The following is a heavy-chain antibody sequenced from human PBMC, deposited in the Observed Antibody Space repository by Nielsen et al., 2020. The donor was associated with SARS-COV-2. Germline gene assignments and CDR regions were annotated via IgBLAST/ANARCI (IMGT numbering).Heavy chain of an antibody. CDR3: LQGGAS. CDR1: GFSFSTSW. V-gene: IGHV3-7*05. J-gene: IGHJ5*02. CDR2: INPDGSMK. D-gene: IGHD1-1*01. Sequence: GESLKISCAASGFSFSTSWMNWVRQGPGKRLKWVANINPDGSMKRHVDSVMGRFTISRDNARDSLYLQMNNLRAEDTAIYYCLQGGASWGQGTLVTVSS.